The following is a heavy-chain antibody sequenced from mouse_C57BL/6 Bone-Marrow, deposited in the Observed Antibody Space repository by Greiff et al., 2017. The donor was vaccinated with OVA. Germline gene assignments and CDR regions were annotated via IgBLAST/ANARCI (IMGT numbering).Heavy chain of an antibody. CDR2: IHPNSGST. J-gene: IGHJ3*01. D-gene: IGHD2-5*01. V-gene: IGHV1-64*01. CDR1: GYTFTSYW. CDR3: AKAYYSKGFAY. Sequence: QVQLQQSGAELVKPGASVKLSCKASGYTFTSYWMHWVKQRPGQGLEWIGMIHPNSGSTNYNEKFKSKATLTVDKSSSTAYMQLSSLTSEDSAVYYCAKAYYSKGFAYWGQGTLVTVSA.